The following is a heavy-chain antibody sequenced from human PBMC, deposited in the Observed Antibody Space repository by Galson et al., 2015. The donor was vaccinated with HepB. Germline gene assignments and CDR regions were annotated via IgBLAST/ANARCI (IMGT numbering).Heavy chain of an antibody. D-gene: IGHD2-15*01. Sequence: QSGAEVKKPGESLRISCKGSGYSFTSYWISWVRQMPGKGLEWMGRIDPSDSYTNYSPSFQGHVTISADKSISTAYLQWSSLKASDTAMYYCARQGVVVAATPVHYYGMDVWGQGTTVTVSS. V-gene: IGHV5-10-1*01. J-gene: IGHJ6*02. CDR1: GYSFTSYW. CDR2: IDPSDSYT. CDR3: ARQGVVVAATPVHYYGMDV.